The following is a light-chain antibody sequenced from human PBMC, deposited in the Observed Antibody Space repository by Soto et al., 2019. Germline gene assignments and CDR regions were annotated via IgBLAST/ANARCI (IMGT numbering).Light chain of an antibody. CDR2: DVS. CDR3: SSYTSSSTLV. J-gene: IGLJ1*01. Sequence: QSALPQPASVCGSPGQSITVSCTGTSSDVGAYDYVSWYQHHPGKAPKLMIYDVSYRPSGVSNRFSGSKSGNTASLTISGLQAEDEADYYCSSYTSSSTLVFGTGTKLTVL. V-gene: IGLV2-14*03. CDR1: SSDVGAYDY.